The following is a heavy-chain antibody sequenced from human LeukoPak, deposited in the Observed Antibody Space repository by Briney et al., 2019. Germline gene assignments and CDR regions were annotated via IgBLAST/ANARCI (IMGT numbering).Heavy chain of an antibody. D-gene: IGHD3-16*01. CDR1: GYSFTSYW. V-gene: IGHV5-51*01. CDR3: ATTRGGNYHWDY. Sequence: GESLKISCQGSGYSFTSYWSGWVRQMPGKGLEWMGIMYPLNSDIRYKPSFEGQVTMSADMSIKTAYLQWSSLKASDTAIYYCATTRGGNYHWDYWGQGTLVTVSS. J-gene: IGHJ4*02. CDR2: MYPLNSDI.